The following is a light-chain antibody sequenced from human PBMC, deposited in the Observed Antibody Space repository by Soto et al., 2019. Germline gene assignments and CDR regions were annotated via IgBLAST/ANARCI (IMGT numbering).Light chain of an antibody. CDR3: QQYGGTPPIT. V-gene: IGKV3-20*01. CDR2: GAS. CDR1: QKISSRY. Sequence: EIVLTQSPGTLSLSPGERATLSCRASQKISSRYLAWYLQKPGQAPRFLIYGASSRATGIPDRFRGSGSGTDFTLTISRLEPEDFAVYYCQQYGGTPPITFGQGTRLEIK. J-gene: IGKJ5*01.